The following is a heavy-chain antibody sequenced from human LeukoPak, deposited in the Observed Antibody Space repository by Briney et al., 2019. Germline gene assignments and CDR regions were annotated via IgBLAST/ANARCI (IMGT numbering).Heavy chain of an antibody. D-gene: IGHD1-26*01. Sequence: SVKVSCKASGGTFSSYAISWVRQAPGQGLEWMGGIIPIFGTANYAQKFQGRVTITADESTSTAYMELSSLRSEDTAVYYCARVGAERWELLESLDYWGQGTLVTVSS. V-gene: IGHV1-69*01. CDR3: ARVGAERWELLESLDY. CDR1: GGTFSSYA. J-gene: IGHJ4*02. CDR2: IIPIFGTA.